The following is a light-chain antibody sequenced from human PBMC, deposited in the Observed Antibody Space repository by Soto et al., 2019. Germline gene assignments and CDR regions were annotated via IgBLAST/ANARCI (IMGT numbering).Light chain of an antibody. Sequence: DIQMTQSPSSLSASVGDRVTITCRASQGISNYLAWYQQKPGKVPKLLIYAASTLQSGVPSRFSGSGSGTDFTLTISSLQPEDVATYYCQKYNSSPLTWTFGQGTKVEIK. CDR2: AAS. CDR1: QGISNY. J-gene: IGKJ1*01. V-gene: IGKV1-27*01. CDR3: QKYNSSPLTWT.